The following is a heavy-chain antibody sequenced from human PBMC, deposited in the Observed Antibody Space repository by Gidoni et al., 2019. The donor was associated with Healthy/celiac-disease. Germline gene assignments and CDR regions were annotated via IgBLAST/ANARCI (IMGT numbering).Heavy chain of an antibody. CDR3: ARDPTLSCGGDCYEDY. V-gene: IGHV3-21*01. J-gene: IGHJ4*02. CDR2: ISSSSSYI. CDR1: GFTFSSYS. D-gene: IGHD2-21*01. Sequence: EVQLVESGGGLVKPGGSLRLSCEASGFTFSSYSMNWVRQAPGKGLEWVSSISSSSSYIYYADSVKGRFTISRDNAKNSLYLQMNSLRAEDTAVYYCARDPTLSCGGDCYEDYWGQGTLVTVSS.